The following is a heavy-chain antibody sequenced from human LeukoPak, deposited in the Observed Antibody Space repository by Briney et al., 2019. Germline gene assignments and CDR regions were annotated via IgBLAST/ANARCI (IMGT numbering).Heavy chain of an antibody. Sequence: GESLKISCRGSAYSFTNYWIGWVRQMPAKGLEWMRIIYPADYDSRYSPSFQGQVIISADKSNRTAYLQWSSLKASDTAIYYCARLTGDRTFDIWGQGTMVTISS. CDR1: AYSFTNYW. J-gene: IGHJ3*02. V-gene: IGHV5-51*01. CDR2: IYPADYDS. CDR3: ARLTGDRTFDI. D-gene: IGHD7-27*01.